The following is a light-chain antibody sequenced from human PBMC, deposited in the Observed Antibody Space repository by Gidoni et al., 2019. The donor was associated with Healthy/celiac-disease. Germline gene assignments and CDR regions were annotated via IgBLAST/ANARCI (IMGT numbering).Light chain of an antibody. CDR2: LGS. CDR1: QSLLHSNGSNY. V-gene: IGKV2-28*01. CDR3: MQALQTPRT. J-gene: IGKJ1*01. Sequence: DIGMTQPPPSLLVTPGEPASISVRSSQSLLHSNGSNYLDLYLQQPGQSPQLLFYLGSNRAPGVPDRVSGSGSGTDFTLKISRVDAEDVVVYYCMQALQTPRTFGQGTKVEIK.